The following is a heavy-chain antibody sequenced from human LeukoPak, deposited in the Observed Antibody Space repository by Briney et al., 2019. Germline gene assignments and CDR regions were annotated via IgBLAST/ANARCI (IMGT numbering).Heavy chain of an antibody. CDR3: ARGTGGLI. J-gene: IGHJ4*02. CDR1: GYTFTTYD. D-gene: IGHD7-27*01. Sequence: APVKVSCKASGYTFTTYDITWVRQAPGQGLEWMGSISVYNGNPNYAQKLRGRLTMTTDTSTSTAFMELRGLRSDDTAMYYCARGTGGLIWGQGTLVTVSS. CDR2: ISVYNGNP. V-gene: IGHV1-18*01.